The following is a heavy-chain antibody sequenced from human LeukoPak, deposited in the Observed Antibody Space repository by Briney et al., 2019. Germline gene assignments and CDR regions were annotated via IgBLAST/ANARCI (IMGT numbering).Heavy chain of an antibody. V-gene: IGHV3-74*01. CDR1: GFTFSGHW. D-gene: IGHD5-24*01. CDR2: INSEGSGT. Sequence: GALRLSCAVSGFTFSGHWMFWVRQAPGKGLVWVSSINSEGSGTSYTDSVKGRFTVSRDNAKNTLYLQMNRLRAEDTAVYYCSRARWYSSDYWGQGTLVTVSS. CDR3: SRARWYSSDY. J-gene: IGHJ4*02.